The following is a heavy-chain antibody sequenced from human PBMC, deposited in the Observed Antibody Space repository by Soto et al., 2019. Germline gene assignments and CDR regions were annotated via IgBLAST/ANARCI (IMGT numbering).Heavy chain of an antibody. CDR1: GGSFSGYY. CDR3: ARGERGYSYGLYYYGMYV. J-gene: IGHJ6*02. V-gene: IGHV4-34*01. D-gene: IGHD5-18*01. CDR2: INHSGST. Sequence: SETLSLTCAVYGGSFSGYYWSWIRQPPGKGLEWIGEINHSGSTNYNPSLKSRVTISVDTSKNQFSLKLSSVTAADTAVYYCARGERGYSYGLYYYGMYVWGQGTTVTVSS.